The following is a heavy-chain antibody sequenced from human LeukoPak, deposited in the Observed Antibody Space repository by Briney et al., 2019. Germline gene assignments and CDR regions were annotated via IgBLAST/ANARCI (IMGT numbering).Heavy chain of an antibody. J-gene: IGHJ5*02. Sequence: GGSLRLSCAASGFTFSDHYMSWIRQAPGKGLVWVSYISTSSFYTKYADSVKGRFTISRDNAKNSLSLQMNSLRAEDTAVYYCARGPSCGGDCYLPPDSWGQGTLVTVSS. CDR1: GFTFSDHY. CDR3: ARGPSCGGDCYLPPDS. D-gene: IGHD2-21*02. V-gene: IGHV3-11*05. CDR2: ISTSSFYT.